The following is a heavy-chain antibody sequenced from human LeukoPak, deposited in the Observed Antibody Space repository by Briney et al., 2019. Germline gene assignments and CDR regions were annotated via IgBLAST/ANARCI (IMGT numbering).Heavy chain of an antibody. J-gene: IGHJ4*02. V-gene: IGHV3-49*03. CDR3: ARGGVYCSSVSCSVDY. D-gene: IGHD2-2*01. CDR1: GFTFGGYA. CDR2: IKSKPYGGTT. Sequence: GSLRLFCKAFGFTFGGYAMSLFRQAPGEGLGGVGFIKSKPYGGTTENAASVKGRFTISRDDSKSIAYLQMNSLKTEDTAVYYCARGGVYCSSVSCSVDYWGQGILVTVSS.